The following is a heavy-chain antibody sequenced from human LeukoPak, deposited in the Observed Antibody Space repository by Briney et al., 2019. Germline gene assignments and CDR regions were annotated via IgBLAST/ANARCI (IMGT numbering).Heavy chain of an antibody. D-gene: IGHD1-26*01. V-gene: IGHV5-51*01. J-gene: IGHJ4*02. CDR1: GYRFTTYW. CDR2: IYPGDSDT. CDR3: ARHRRASGSPLDY. Sequence: GESLKISCKGSGYRFTTYWIGWVRQMPGKGLEWMGIIYPGDSDTRYSPSFQGQVTVSADKSISTAYLQWSSLKASDTAMYYCARHRRASGSPLDYWGQGTLVTVSS.